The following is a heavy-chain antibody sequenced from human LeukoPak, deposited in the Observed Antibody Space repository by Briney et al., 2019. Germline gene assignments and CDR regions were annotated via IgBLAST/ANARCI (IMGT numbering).Heavy chain of an antibody. CDR1: GFTFSSYA. CDR2: ITGGGEST. D-gene: IGHD2-15*01. V-gene: IGHV3-23*01. Sequence: GGSLRLSSAASGFTFSSYAMNWVRQAPGTRLEWVSSITGGGESTYHADSVKGRFTISRDNSKNTVSLQMNSLRAEDTAVYYCAKGERVYCSASTCYPFDYWGQGILVSVSS. J-gene: IGHJ4*02. CDR3: AKGERVYCSASTCYPFDY.